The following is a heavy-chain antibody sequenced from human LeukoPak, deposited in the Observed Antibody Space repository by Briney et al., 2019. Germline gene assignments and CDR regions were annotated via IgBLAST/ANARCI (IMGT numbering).Heavy chain of an antibody. CDR3: ARVVVPAAPLPGMDV. D-gene: IGHD2-2*01. V-gene: IGHV1-2*02. J-gene: IGHJ6*02. Sequence: ASVKVSRTASGYTFTGYYMHWVRQAPGQGLELKGWINPNSGGTNYAQKFQGRVTMTRDTSISTAYMELSRLRSDYTAVYYCARVVVPAAPLPGMDVWGQGTTVTVSS. CDR1: GYTFTGYY. CDR2: INPNSGGT.